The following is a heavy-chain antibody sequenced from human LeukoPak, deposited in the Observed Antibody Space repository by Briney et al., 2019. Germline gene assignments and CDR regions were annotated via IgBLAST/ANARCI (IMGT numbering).Heavy chain of an antibody. CDR2: IYSGGST. CDR3: ARGGAPRDQTNSPNP. CDR1: GFTVSSNY. D-gene: IGHD1/OR15-1a*01. J-gene: IGHJ4*02. Sequence: AGGSLRLSCAASGFTVSSNYMSWVRQAPGKGLEWVSVIYSGGSTYYADSVKGRFTISRDNSKNTLYLQMNSLRAEDTAVYYCARGGAPRDQTNSPNPWGQGTLVTVSS. V-gene: IGHV3-53*01.